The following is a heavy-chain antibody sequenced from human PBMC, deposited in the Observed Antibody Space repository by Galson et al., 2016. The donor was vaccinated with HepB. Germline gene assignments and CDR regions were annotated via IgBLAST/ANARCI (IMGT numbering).Heavy chain of an antibody. CDR1: GFTVSSNY. CDR2: IYSGDNT. CDR3: ARGAPGDALDI. V-gene: IGHV3-53*01. J-gene: IGHJ4*02. D-gene: IGHD3-16*01. Sequence: SLRLSCAASGFTVSSNYMNWVRQAPGKGLEWVSLIYSGDNTYYADSVKGLFTISRDNLRNTLYLQMNNLRAEETAIYYCARGAPGDALDIWGQGTLVTVSS.